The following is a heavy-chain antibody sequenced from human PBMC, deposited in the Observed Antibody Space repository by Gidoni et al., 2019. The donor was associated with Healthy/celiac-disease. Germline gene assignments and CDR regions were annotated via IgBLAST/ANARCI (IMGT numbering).Heavy chain of an antibody. J-gene: IGHJ6*04. Sequence: QVQLQQWGAGLLKPSETLSLTCAVYGGSFSGYYWSWIRHPPGKGLEWIGEINHSGSTNYNPSLKSRVTISVDTSKNQFALKLSSVTAADTAVYYWARTRLEDFWSGFGMDVWGKGTTVTVSS. V-gene: IGHV4-34*01. CDR1: GGSFSGYY. CDR2: INHSGST. CDR3: ARTRLEDFWSGFGMDV. D-gene: IGHD3-3*01.